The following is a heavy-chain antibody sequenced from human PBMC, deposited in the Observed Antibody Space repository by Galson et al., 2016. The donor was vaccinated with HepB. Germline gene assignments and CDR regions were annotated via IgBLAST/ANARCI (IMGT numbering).Heavy chain of an antibody. CDR2: INAGNGNT. D-gene: IGHD2-2*02. CDR1: GYSFTSYA. Sequence: SVKVSCKASGYSFTSYAMHWVRQAPGQRLEWMGWINAGNGNTKNSQKFQGRVTITMDRSGRTAYMELSSLRSEDTAVYYCARDRKIYQLLYPGYYYGMDVWGQGTTVTVSS. J-gene: IGHJ6*02. CDR3: ARDRKIYQLLYPGYYYGMDV. V-gene: IGHV1-3*01.